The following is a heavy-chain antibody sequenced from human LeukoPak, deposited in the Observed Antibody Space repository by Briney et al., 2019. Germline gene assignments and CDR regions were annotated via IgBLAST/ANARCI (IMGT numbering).Heavy chain of an antibody. J-gene: IGHJ5*02. D-gene: IGHD3-9*01. Sequence: PGGSLRLSCAASGFTFDDYGMSWVRQAPGKGLEWVSGINWNGGSTGYADSVKGRFTISRDNAKNSLYLQMNSLRAEDTAVYYCAKGRRYNILTGYYVSEVDPWGQGILVTVSS. CDR2: INWNGGST. V-gene: IGHV3-20*04. CDR3: AKGRRYNILTGYYVSEVDP. CDR1: GFTFDDYG.